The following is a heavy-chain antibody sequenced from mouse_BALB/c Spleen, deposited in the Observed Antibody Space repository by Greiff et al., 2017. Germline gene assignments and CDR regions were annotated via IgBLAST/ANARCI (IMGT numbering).Heavy chain of an antibody. CDR1: GYTFTDYN. CDR3: ARVYYDYGWYYAMDY. CDR2: IYPYNGGT. V-gene: IGHV1S29*02. D-gene: IGHD2-4*01. Sequence: EVKLQQSGPELVKPGASVKISCKASGYTFTDYNMHWVKQSHGKSLEWIGYIYPYNGGTGYNQKFKSKATLTVDNSSSTAYMELRSLTSEDSAVYYCARVYYDYGWYYAMDYWGQGTSVTVSS. J-gene: IGHJ4*01.